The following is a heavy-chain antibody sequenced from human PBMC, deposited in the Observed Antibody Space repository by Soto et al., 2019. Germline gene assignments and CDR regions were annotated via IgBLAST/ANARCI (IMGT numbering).Heavy chain of an antibody. CDR1: GFTFSSYA. V-gene: IGHV3-23*01. Sequence: EVQLLESGGGLVQPGGPLRLSCAASGFTFSSYAMSWFRQAPGKGLEWVSAISGGGGSTYYPDSVKGRFTISRDNSKNTLYLQMNSLRAEDTAVYYCAKDLPHMSSSSYAFDIWGQGTMVTVSS. J-gene: IGHJ3*02. D-gene: IGHD6-6*01. CDR2: ISGGGGST. CDR3: AKDLPHMSSSSYAFDI.